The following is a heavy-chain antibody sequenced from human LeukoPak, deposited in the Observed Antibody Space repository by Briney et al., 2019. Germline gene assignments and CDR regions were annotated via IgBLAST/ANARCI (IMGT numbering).Heavy chain of an antibody. CDR1: GGSISSYY. V-gene: IGHV4-59*08. CDR2: IYYNGNT. Sequence: SETLSLTCTVSGGSISSYYWIWIRQLPGKGLEWIGNIYYNGNTYYNPSLKSRVTISVDTSKNQFSLKLSSVTAADTAVYFCARRRPDTSMVDYWGQGTLVLVSS. CDR3: ARRRPDTSMVDY. D-gene: IGHD2-2*02. J-gene: IGHJ4*02.